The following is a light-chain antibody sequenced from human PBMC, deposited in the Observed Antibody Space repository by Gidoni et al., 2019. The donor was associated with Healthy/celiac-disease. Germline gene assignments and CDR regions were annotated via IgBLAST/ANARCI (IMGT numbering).Light chain of an antibody. V-gene: IGLV1-44*01. Sequence: QSVLTPPPSASGTPWQRVNISCSGSSSNIGRNNVNWYQQTPGTAPKLLIYSNKQRPSGVPDRFSGSKSSTSASLAISGLHSEDEADYYCAAGDDSLNGPVFGGGTKLTVL. CDR1: SSNIGRNN. CDR2: SNK. CDR3: AAGDDSLNGPV. J-gene: IGLJ3*02.